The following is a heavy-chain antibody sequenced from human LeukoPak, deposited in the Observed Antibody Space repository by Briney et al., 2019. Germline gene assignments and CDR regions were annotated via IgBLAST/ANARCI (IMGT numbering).Heavy chain of an antibody. D-gene: IGHD2-21*02. CDR3: AKGGDSYYSHYYRDV. CDR1: GFTFSTFF. J-gene: IGHJ6*03. V-gene: IGHV3-23*01. Sequence: KPGGSLRLSCAASGFTFSTFFMTWVRQAPGKGLEWISAIGVGGTSTYYADSVKGRFTIARDNSKNTLCLQMNSLRAEDSAIYYCAKGGDSYYSHYYRDVWGKGTTVTVSS. CDR2: IGVGGTST.